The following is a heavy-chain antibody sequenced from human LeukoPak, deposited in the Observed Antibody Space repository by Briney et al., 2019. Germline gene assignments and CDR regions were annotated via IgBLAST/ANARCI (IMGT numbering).Heavy chain of an antibody. CDR3: ARLELLGNPYERFEP. CDR1: GGSISSSSYY. V-gene: IGHV4-39*01. J-gene: IGHJ5*02. D-gene: IGHD6-19*01. CDR2: LYYRGST. Sequence: SETLSLTCTVSGGSISSSSYYWGWIRQPPGKGLEWIGSLYYRGSTYYNPSLKSRLTISVDTSKDQFSLKLSSVTAADTAVYYSARLELLGNPYERFEPWGEGALVTVSS.